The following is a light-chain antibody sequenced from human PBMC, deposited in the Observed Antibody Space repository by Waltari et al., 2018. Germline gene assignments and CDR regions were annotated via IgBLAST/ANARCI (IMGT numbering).Light chain of an antibody. CDR3: QSYDTSLSVV. CDR2: GST. CDR1: GSNIGAGYA. J-gene: IGLJ3*02. V-gene: IGLV1-40*01. Sequence: QSVLTQPPSVSGAPGQRVTISCTGRGSNIGAGYAVPWYQQLPRAAPKRLIYGSTSRPLGVPARFFGSTSGTSASLAITGLQAEDEADYYCQSYDTSLSVVFGGGTKLTVL.